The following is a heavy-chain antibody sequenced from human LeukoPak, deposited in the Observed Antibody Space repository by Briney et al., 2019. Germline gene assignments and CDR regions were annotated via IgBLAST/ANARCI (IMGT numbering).Heavy chain of an antibody. D-gene: IGHD5-18*01. Sequence: GASVKVSCKASGYTFTSYYMHWVRQAPGQGLEWMGIINPSGGSTSYAQKFQGRVTMTRDTSTSTVYMELSSLRSEDTAVYYCAREGGRGYRQSGIDYWGQGTLVTVSS. CDR2: INPSGGST. CDR3: AREGGRGYRQSGIDY. J-gene: IGHJ4*02. CDR1: GYTFTSYY. V-gene: IGHV1-46*01.